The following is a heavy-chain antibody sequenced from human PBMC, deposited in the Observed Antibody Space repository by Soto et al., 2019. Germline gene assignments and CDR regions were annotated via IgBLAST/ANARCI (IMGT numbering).Heavy chain of an antibody. D-gene: IGHD1-20*01. CDR1: EFSFSDQY. CDR3: ARFYPSDNSPDY. CDR2: SRNRVNNLST. V-gene: IGHV3-72*01. Sequence: EVQVEESGGGLVLPGGSLRLSCTVSAVSEFSFSDQYMDWVRQAPGKGLAWVGRSRNRVNNLSTAYAASVQGRFTISRYASTNTEYLKMNSLKTDDPAGYYCARFYPSDNSPDYWGQGTLVTVSS. J-gene: IGHJ4*02.